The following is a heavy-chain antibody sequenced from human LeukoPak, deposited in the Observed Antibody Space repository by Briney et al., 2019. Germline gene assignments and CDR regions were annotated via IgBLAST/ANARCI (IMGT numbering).Heavy chain of an antibody. Sequence: GGSLRLSCAASGFTFSNYAMNWVRQAPGKGLEWVSLISGSTGSTYYADSVKGRFSISRDNSKNTVYLQMNSLRVEDTAVYYCAKEPASAIVGATTLDYWGQGTLVTVSS. CDR1: GFTFSNYA. V-gene: IGHV3-23*01. D-gene: IGHD1-26*01. CDR3: AKEPASAIVGATTLDY. CDR2: ISGSTGST. J-gene: IGHJ4*02.